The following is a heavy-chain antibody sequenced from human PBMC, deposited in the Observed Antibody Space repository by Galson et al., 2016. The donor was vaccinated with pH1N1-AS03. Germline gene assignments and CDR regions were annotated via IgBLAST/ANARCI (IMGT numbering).Heavy chain of an antibody. CDR3: TRDGGVETSGSSPGGH. V-gene: IGHV3-30*03. Sequence: SLRLSCAASGFTFSNYAIHWVRQAPGKGLQWVAVISNDDSKEYDGDPVKGRFTIARDKIKDTVYLQMNSLRVEETGIYYCTRDGGVETSGSSPGGHWGQGTLVTVSS. CDR1: GFTFSNYA. J-gene: IGHJ4*02. D-gene: IGHD3-3*01. CDR2: ISNDDSKE.